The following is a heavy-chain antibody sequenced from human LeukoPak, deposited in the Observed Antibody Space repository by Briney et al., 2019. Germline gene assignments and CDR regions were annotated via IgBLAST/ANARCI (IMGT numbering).Heavy chain of an antibody. V-gene: IGHV1-69*01. D-gene: IGHD6-13*01. CDR2: IIPIFGTA. J-gene: IGHJ4*02. CDR1: GGLFSSYT. Sequence: SVKVSCKASGGLFSSYTITWVRQAPGQGLEWMGGIIPIFGTANYAQKFQGRVTITADESTSTAYMELSSLRPEDTAVYYCARDPGVAAAGTDPNFDYWGQGTLVTVSS. CDR3: ARDPGVAAAGTDPNFDY.